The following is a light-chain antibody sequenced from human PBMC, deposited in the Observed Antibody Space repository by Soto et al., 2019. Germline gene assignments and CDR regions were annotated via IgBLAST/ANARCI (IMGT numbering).Light chain of an antibody. V-gene: IGKV3-15*01. CDR3: QQYNNWPWT. CDR2: SAS. CDR1: QSISDT. Sequence: EIVLTQSPGTLSLSPGGRATLSCRASQSISDTLAWYQQKPGQAPRLLIYSASRGATGFPARFSGSGSGTDFTLTISSLQSEDFAVYYCQQYNNWPWTCGQGTKVE. J-gene: IGKJ1*01.